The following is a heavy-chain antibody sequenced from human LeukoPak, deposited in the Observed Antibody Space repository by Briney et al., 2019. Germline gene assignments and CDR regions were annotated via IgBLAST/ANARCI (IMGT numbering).Heavy chain of an antibody. J-gene: IGHJ3*02. CDR2: IIPILGIA. V-gene: IGHV1-69*04. CDR1: GGTFSSYA. CDR3: ARGDRGTDI. D-gene: IGHD1-1*01. Sequence: ASVKVSCKASGGTFSSYAISWVRQAPGQGLEWMGRIIPILGIANYAQKFQGRVTITADKSASTAYMELSSLRSEDTAVYYCARGDRGTDIWGQGTMVTVSS.